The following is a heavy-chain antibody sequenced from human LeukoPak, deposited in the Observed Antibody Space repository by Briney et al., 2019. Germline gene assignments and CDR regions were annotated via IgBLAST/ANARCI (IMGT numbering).Heavy chain of an antibody. CDR2: ISSSSSYI. J-gene: IGHJ6*02. CDR1: GFTFSSYS. D-gene: IGHD3-10*01. Sequence: SGASLRLSCAASGFTFSSYSMNCVRQAPAKGLEWVSSISSSSSYIYYADSVKGRFTISRDNAKNSLYLQINSLRAEDTAVYYCARVSYGSGSYSDYYYYYGMDVWGQGTTVTVSS. CDR3: ARVSYGSGSYSDYYYYYGMDV. V-gene: IGHV3-21*01.